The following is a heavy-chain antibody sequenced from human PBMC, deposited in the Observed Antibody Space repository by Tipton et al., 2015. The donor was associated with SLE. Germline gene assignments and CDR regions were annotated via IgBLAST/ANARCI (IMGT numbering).Heavy chain of an antibody. CDR2: IYYSGST. D-gene: IGHD1-26*01. J-gene: IGHJ3*02. Sequence: TLFLTCTVSCGSISSGGYYWSWIRQHPGKGLEWIGYIYYSGSTNYNPSLKSRVTMSVDTSKNQFSLKLSSVTAADTAVYYCARDGWELFHAFDIWGQGTMVTVSS. V-gene: IGHV4-31*03. CDR3: ARDGWELFHAFDI. CDR1: CGSISSGGYY.